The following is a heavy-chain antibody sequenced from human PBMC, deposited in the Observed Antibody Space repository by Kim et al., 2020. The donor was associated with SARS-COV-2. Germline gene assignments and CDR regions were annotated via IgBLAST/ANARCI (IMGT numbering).Heavy chain of an antibody. V-gene: IGHV3-21*01. J-gene: IGHJ4*02. CDR1: GFTFSSYS. CDR2: ISSSSSYI. CDR3: ARDPSLADSSSPIL. Sequence: GGSLRLSCAASGFTFSSYSMKWVRQAPGKGLEWVSSISSSSSYIYYADSVKGRFTISRDNAKNSLYLQMNSLRAEDTAVYYCARDPSLADSSSPILWGQGTLVTVSS. D-gene: IGHD6-6*01.